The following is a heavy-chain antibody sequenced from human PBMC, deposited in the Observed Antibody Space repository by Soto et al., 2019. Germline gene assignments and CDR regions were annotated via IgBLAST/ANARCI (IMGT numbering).Heavy chain of an antibody. J-gene: IGHJ4*02. D-gene: IGHD6-19*01. CDR2: ISYDGSNK. V-gene: IGHV3-30-3*02. CDR1: GFTFSSYS. Sequence: GGSLRLSWAASGFTFSSYSMHWVRQAPGKGLEWVAVISYDGSNKYYADSVKGRFTISRDNSKNTLYLQMNSLRAEDTAVYYCAKKGHTSDGYDYFDYWGQGTLVTVSS. CDR3: AKKGHTSDGYDYFDY.